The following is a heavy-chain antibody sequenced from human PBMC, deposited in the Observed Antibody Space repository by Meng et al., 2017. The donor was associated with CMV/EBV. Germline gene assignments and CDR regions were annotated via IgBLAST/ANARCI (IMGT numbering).Heavy chain of an antibody. Sequence: SETLSLTCTVSGGSISSYYWSWIRQPPGKGLEWIGYIYYSGSTNYNPSLKSRVTISVDTSKNQFSLKLSSVTAADTAVYYCARGGPTIVVVPAAPDDVLTGLTKDYYYYGMDVWGQGTTVTVSS. V-gene: IGHV4-59*01. J-gene: IGHJ6*02. D-gene: IGHD2-2*01. CDR1: GGSISSYY. CDR3: ARGGPTIVVVPAAPDDVLTGLTKDYYYYGMDV. CDR2: IYYSGST.